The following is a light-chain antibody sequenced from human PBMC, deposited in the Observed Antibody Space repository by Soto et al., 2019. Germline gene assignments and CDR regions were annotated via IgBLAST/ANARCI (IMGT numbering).Light chain of an antibody. CDR2: AES. CDR1: QGISNY. CDR3: QKYNSASWT. Sequence: DIQMTQSPSSLSASVGDRVTITCRASQGISNYLAWYQQKPGKVPKLLIYAESPLQSGVPSRLSGSGSETDLTITISSLQPEDVATYYCQKYNSASWTFGQGTKVEI. V-gene: IGKV1-27*01. J-gene: IGKJ1*01.